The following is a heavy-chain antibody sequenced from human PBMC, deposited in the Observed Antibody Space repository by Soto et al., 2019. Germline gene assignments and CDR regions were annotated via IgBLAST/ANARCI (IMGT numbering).Heavy chain of an antibody. CDR3: AKEVAVRGASFDS. Sequence: VPLLESGGGLVQPGGSLRLSCTASGFTFTHYAMSWVRRAPGKGLEWVSAISASDYSTYYADSVKGRFTISRDNAKTTLYLQMNSLRAEDAAAYYCAKEVAVRGASFDSWGQGTLVTVSS. D-gene: IGHD3-10*01. CDR1: GFTFTHYA. V-gene: IGHV3-23*01. J-gene: IGHJ4*02. CDR2: ISASDYST.